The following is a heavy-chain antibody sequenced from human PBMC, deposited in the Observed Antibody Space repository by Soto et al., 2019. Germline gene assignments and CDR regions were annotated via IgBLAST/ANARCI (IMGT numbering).Heavy chain of an antibody. V-gene: IGHV4-34*01. CDR2: INHSGST. CDR3: ARVDGDYSFYYYYGMDV. Sequence: SSETLSLTCAVYGGSFSGYYWSWIRQPPGKGLEWIGEINHSGSTNYNPSLKSRVTISVDTSKNQFSLKLSSVTAADTAVYYCARVDGDYSFYYYYGMDVWGQGTTVTVS. D-gene: IGHD4-17*01. J-gene: IGHJ6*02. CDR1: GGSFSGYY.